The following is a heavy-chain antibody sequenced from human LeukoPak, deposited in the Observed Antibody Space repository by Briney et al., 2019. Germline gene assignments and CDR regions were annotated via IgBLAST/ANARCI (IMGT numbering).Heavy chain of an antibody. J-gene: IGHJ4*02. V-gene: IGHV3-21*01. D-gene: IGHD2-15*01. CDR1: GFTFSNHA. Sequence: GGSLRLSCTASGFTFSNHAMTWVRQAPGKGLEWVSSMSSGGTYIYYADSVRGGFTISRENAKNSLYLVMNSLRAEDTATYYCARDRPTGASRVFVVQWGQGTLVTVSS. CDR2: MSSGGTYI. CDR3: ARDRPTGASRVFVVQ.